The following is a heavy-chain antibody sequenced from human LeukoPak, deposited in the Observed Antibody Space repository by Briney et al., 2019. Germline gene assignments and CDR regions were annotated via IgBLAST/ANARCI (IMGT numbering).Heavy chain of an antibody. CDR1: GFTFSSYS. D-gene: IGHD1-14*01. J-gene: IGHJ4*02. V-gene: IGHV3-23*01. CDR3: AKDYPSGYYFDY. CDR2: ISGSGGST. Sequence: GGSLRLSCAASGFTFSSYSMSWVRQAPGKGLEWVSAISGSGGSTFNADSVKGRFTISRDNSKNTLFLQMNSLRAEDTAIYYCAKDYPSGYYFDYWGQGTLVTVSS.